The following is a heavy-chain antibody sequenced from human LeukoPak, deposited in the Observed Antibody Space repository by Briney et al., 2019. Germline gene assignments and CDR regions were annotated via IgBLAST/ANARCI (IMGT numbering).Heavy chain of an antibody. CDR1: GYTFTSYG. J-gene: IGHJ4*02. Sequence: GASVKVSCKASGYTFTSYGISWVRQAPGQGLEWMGWISAYNGNTNYALKLQGRVTMTTDTSTSTAYMELRSLRSDDTAVYYCARDTLSGRSTTPFDYWGQGTLVTVSS. V-gene: IGHV1-18*01. CDR2: ISAYNGNT. D-gene: IGHD1-26*01. CDR3: ARDTLSGRSTTPFDY.